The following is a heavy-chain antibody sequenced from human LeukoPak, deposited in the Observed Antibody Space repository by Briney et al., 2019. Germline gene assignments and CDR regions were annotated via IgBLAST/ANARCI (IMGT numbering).Heavy chain of an antibody. Sequence: KPSETLSLTCTVSGGSISSSSYYWGWIRQPPGKGLEWIGSIYYSGSTYYNPSLKSRVTISVDTSKNQFSLKLSSVTAADTAVYYWARGAVTYYYDSSGYSALMYYFDYWGQGTLVTVSS. D-gene: IGHD3-22*01. CDR2: IYYSGST. CDR3: ARGAVTYYYDSSGYSALMYYFDY. CDR1: GGSISSSSYY. J-gene: IGHJ4*02. V-gene: IGHV4-39*01.